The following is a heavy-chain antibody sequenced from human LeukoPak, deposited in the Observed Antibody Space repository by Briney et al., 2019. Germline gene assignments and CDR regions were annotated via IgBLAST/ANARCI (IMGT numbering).Heavy chain of an antibody. Sequence: GGSLRLSCAASGFTFSSYGMHWVRQAPGKGLEWVAFIRYDGSNKYYADSVKGRFTISRDNSKNTLYLQMNSLRAEDTAVYYCAKLNVDTATFDYWGQGTLVTVSS. CDR2: IRYDGSNK. D-gene: IGHD5-18*01. J-gene: IGHJ4*02. V-gene: IGHV3-30*02. CDR1: GFTFSSYG. CDR3: AKLNVDTATFDY.